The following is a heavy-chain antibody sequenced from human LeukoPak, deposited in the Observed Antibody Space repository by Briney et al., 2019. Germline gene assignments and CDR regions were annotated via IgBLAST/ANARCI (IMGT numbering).Heavy chain of an antibody. J-gene: IGHJ4*02. D-gene: IGHD5-12*01. Sequence: PGRSLRLSCAASGFTFSSYGMHWVRQAPGKGLEWVAFIRYDGSNKYYADSVKGRFTISRDNSKNTLYLQMNSLRAEDTAVYYCAKEQVVATTPLDYWGQGTLVTVSS. CDR2: IRYDGSNK. CDR3: AKEQVVATTPLDY. CDR1: GFTFSSYG. V-gene: IGHV3-30*02.